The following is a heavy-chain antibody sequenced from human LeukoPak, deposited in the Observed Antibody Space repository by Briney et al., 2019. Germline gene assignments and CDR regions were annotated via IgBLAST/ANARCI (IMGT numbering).Heavy chain of an antibody. D-gene: IGHD3-22*01. Sequence: GGSLRLSCAASGFTFSSYSMNWVRQAPGKGLEWVSSISSSSSYIYYADSVKGRFTISRDNAKNSLYLQMNSLRAEDTAVYYCAREDHVGYYYDSSSYLDYWGQGTLVTVSS. J-gene: IGHJ4*02. V-gene: IGHV3-21*01. CDR3: AREDHVGYYYDSSSYLDY. CDR1: GFTFSSYS. CDR2: ISSSSSYI.